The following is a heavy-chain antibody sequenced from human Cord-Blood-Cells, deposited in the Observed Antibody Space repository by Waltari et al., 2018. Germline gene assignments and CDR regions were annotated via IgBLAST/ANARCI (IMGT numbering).Heavy chain of an antibody. Sequence: EVQLVESGGGLIQPGGSLRLSCAAAGFTVRTNYMSWVGQAPGKGLEWVSVIYSGGSTYYADSVKGRFTISRDNSKNTLYLQMNSLRAEDTAVYYCARVGVAAPRGWFDPWGQGTLVTVSS. J-gene: IGHJ5*02. CDR3: ARVGVAAPRGWFDP. CDR1: GFTVRTNY. D-gene: IGHD6-19*01. V-gene: IGHV3-53*01. CDR2: IYSGGST.